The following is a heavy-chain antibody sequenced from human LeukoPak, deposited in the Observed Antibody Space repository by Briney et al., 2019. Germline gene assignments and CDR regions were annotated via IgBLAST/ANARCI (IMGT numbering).Heavy chain of an antibody. D-gene: IGHD6-13*01. Sequence: PSETLSLTCTVSGGSISSYYWSWIRQPPGKGLEWIGFIHYSGSTNYNPSLKSRVTMSVDTSRNQFSLKLSSVTAADTAVYYCARGGYANSWRNYFDYWGQGTLVTVSS. CDR2: IHYSGST. CDR1: GGSISSYY. J-gene: IGHJ4*02. CDR3: ARGGYANSWRNYFDY. V-gene: IGHV4-59*08.